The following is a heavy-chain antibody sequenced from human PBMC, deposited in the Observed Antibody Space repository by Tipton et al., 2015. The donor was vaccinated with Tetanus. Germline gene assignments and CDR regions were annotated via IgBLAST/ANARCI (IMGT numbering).Heavy chain of an antibody. CDR1: GGSVSSGAYC. D-gene: IGHD3-16*01. Sequence: TLSLTCTVSGGSVSSGAYCWSWIRQHPGKGLESIGCISSSGSTYYNPSLTNRVSISVDTSKNQSSLMRTSVTAAGTAIYYCARGGGNLSFQGPAGRGLGPGGHGPLVTVSS. J-gene: IGHJ5*02. V-gene: IGHV4-31*03. CDR2: ISSSGST. CDR3: ARGGGNLSFQGPAGRGLGP.